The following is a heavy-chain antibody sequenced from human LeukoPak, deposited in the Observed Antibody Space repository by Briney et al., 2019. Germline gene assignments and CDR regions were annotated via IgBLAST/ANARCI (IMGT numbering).Heavy chain of an antibody. CDR1: GYSISSGYY. V-gene: IGHV4-38-2*02. CDR3: ARGVVYYDSSGYYYVDYFDY. J-gene: IGHJ4*02. Sequence: SETLSLTCTVSGYSISSGYYWGWIRQPPGKGLEWIGSIYHSGSTYYNPSLKSRVTISVDTSKNQFSLKLSSVTAADTAVYYCARGVVYYDSSGYYYVDYFDYWGQGTLVTVSS. CDR2: IYHSGST. D-gene: IGHD3-22*01.